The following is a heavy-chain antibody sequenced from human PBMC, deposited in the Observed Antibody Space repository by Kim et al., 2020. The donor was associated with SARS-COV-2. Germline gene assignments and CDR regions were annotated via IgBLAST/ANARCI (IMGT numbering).Heavy chain of an antibody. J-gene: IGHJ4*02. CDR1: GYTFTTYA. V-gene: IGHV1-3*01. CDR3: ARDGWFGESHFDY. Sequence: ASVKVSCKASGYTFTTYAIHWVRQAPGQRLEWMGWINAGNGNTKYSQKFQGRVTITRDTSASTAYMELSSLRSEDTAVYYCARDGWFGESHFDYWGQGTLVTVSS. CDR2: INAGNGNT. D-gene: IGHD3-10*01.